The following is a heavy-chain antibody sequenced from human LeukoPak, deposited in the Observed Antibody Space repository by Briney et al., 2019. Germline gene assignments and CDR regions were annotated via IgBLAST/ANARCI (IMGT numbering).Heavy chain of an antibody. Sequence: GASVKVSCKASGYTFTSYGISWVRQAPGQGLEWMGWISAYNGNTNYAQKLQGRVTMTTDTSTSTAYMELRRLRSDDTAVYYCARDGDGSSWYYYYYGMDVWGQGTTVTVSS. CDR3: ARDGDGSSWYYYYYGMDV. J-gene: IGHJ6*02. V-gene: IGHV1-18*01. CDR1: GYTFTSYG. CDR2: ISAYNGNT. D-gene: IGHD6-13*01.